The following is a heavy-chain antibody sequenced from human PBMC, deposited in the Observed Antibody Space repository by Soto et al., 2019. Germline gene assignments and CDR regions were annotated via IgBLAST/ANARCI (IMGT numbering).Heavy chain of an antibody. CDR1: GGSIGNFY. D-gene: IGHD1-7*01. CDR2: IHTSGYA. J-gene: IGHJ4*02. V-gene: IGHV4-4*07. Sequence: SETLSLTCTVSGGSIGNFYWSWIRQPAGKGLAWIGRIHTSGYANYNPSLKGRVTMSVDTSKNQFSLKLNSVTAADTAVYFCARGTGTTGYFDYWGQGALVTVSS. CDR3: ARGTGTTGYFDY.